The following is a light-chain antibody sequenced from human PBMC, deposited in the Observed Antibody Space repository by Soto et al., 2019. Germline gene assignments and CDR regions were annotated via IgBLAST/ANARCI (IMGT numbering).Light chain of an antibody. CDR2: DAS. Sequence: EIVLTQSPGTLSLSPGERATLSCRATQSVYSSYFAWHQQKPGQAPRLLIYDASSRATGIPDRFSGSGSGTDFTLTISRLEPEDFAVYYCQQYGSSPLTFGGGTKVEFK. J-gene: IGKJ4*01. CDR3: QQYGSSPLT. CDR1: QSVYSSY. V-gene: IGKV3-20*01.